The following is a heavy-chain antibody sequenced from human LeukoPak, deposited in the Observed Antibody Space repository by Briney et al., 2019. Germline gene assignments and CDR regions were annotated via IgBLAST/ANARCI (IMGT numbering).Heavy chain of an antibody. CDR2: IYYSGST. J-gene: IGHJ4*02. V-gene: IGHV4-39*01. Sequence: SETLSLTCTVSGGSISSSSYYWGWIRQPPGKGLEWIGSIYYSGSTYYNPSLKSRVTISVDTSENQFSLKLSSVTAADTAVYYCARSIPAAEGIYFDYWGQGTLVTVSS. D-gene: IGHD2-2*01. CDR1: GGSISSSSYY. CDR3: ARSIPAAEGIYFDY.